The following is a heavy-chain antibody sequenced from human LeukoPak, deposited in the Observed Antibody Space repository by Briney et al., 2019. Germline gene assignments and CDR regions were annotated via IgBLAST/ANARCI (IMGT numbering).Heavy chain of an antibody. V-gene: IGHV4-59*01. CDR3: ARGGKRPHYYDSNRRAFDI. D-gene: IGHD3-22*01. Sequence: SETLSLTCTVSGGSISSYYWSWIRQPPGKGLEWIGYIYYSGSTNYNPSLKSRVTISVDTSKNQFSLKLSSVTAADTAVYYCARGGKRPHYYDSNRRAFDIWGQGTMVTVSS. CDR1: GGSISSYY. CDR2: IYYSGST. J-gene: IGHJ3*02.